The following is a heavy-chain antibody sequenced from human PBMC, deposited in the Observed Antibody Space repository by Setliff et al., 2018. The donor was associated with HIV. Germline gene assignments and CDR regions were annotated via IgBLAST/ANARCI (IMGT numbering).Heavy chain of an antibody. D-gene: IGHD2-2*01. CDR3: ARTRGRAPVSYYFDN. J-gene: IGHJ4*02. V-gene: IGHV4-38-2*02. Sequence: SETLSLTCTVSGDFFSSDYYWGWIRQSPGKGLEWIGSFYETGYTYYNPSLKSRVTISVDTSKNQFSLKLSSVTAADTAVYYCARTRGRAPVSYYFDNWGQGRLVTVSS. CDR2: FYETGYT. CDR1: GDFFSSDYY.